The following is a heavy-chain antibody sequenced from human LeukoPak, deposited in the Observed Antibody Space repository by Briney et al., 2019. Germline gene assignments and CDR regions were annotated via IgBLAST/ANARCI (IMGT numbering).Heavy chain of an antibody. J-gene: IGHJ4*02. CDR1: GFTFDDYA. Sequence: HPGGSLRLSCAASGFTFDDYAMHWVRQAPGKGLEWVSGISWNSGSIGYADSVKGRFTISRDNAKNSLYLQMNSLRAEDTALYYCAKGGEVFGLFDYWGQGTLVTVSS. V-gene: IGHV3-9*01. D-gene: IGHD3-10*01. CDR3: AKGGEVFGLFDY. CDR2: ISWNSGSI.